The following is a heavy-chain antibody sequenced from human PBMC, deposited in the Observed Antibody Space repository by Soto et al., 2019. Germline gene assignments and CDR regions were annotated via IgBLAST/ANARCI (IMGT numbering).Heavy chain of an antibody. V-gene: IGHV4-34*01. Sequence: QVQLQQWGAGLLKPSETLSLTCAVYGGFVTSGSYYWSWIRQPPGKGLEWIGEMSHSGGTHFNPSLKGRVTISVDTSNNQFTLKMSSVTAADAALYYCARVERGTATTVVDAFDIWGPGTMVTVSS. CDR1: GGFVTSGSYY. CDR2: MSHSGGT. D-gene: IGHD1-1*01. CDR3: ARVERGTATTVVDAFDI. J-gene: IGHJ3*02.